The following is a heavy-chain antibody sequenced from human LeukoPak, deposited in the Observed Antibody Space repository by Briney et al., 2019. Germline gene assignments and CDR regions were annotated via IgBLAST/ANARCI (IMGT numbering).Heavy chain of an antibody. CDR2: ISSSSSTI. D-gene: IGHD6-13*01. J-gene: IGHJ4*02. V-gene: IGHV3-48*01. Sequence: GGLRLSCAASGFTFSSYSMNWVRQAPGKGLEWVSYISSSSSTIYYADSVKGRFTISRDNSKNTLYLQMNSLRAEDTAVYYCAKLPPIAAAGKDYWGQGTLVTVSS. CDR3: AKLPPIAAAGKDY. CDR1: GFTFSSYS.